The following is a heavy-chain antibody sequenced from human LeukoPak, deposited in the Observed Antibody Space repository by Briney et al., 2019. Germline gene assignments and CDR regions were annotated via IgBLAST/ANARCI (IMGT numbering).Heavy chain of an antibody. J-gene: IGHJ4*02. D-gene: IGHD7-27*01. CDR3: ARARAGDGKRLFDY. CDR1: GDSASSNSAT. V-gene: IGHV6-1*01. Sequence: SQTLSLTCAISGDSASSNSATWNWTRQSPSRGLEWLGRTYYRSEWSNDYAVSVKSRINITPDTSENQFSLQLDSVTPEDTAVYYCARARAGDGKRLFDYWGQGTLVTVSS. CDR2: TYYRSEWSN.